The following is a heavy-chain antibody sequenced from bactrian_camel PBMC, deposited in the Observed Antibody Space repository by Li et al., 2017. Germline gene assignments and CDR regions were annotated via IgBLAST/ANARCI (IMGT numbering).Heavy chain of an antibody. CDR1: RDTYRNNC. D-gene: IGHD2*01. V-gene: IGHV3S54*01. J-gene: IGHJ7*01. Sequence: HVQLVESGGGLVQAGGSLRLSCEASRDTYRNNCMGGFRQAPGKEREGVATIYTGDMRTFYADSVKGRFFITQDNAKNTVYLQMNSLKPEDTAMYYCTTNQELDSGGYVAADEMVYGMDYWGKGTQVTVS. CDR2: IYTGDMRT.